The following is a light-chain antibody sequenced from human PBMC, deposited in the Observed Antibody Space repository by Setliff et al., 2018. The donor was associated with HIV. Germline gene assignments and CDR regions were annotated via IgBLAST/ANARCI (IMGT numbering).Light chain of an antibody. V-gene: IGLV2-11*01. J-gene: IGLJ1*01. Sequence: QSVLTQPRSVSGSPGQSVTISCTGTSSDVGTYNYVSWYQQHPGKAPKLMIFEVSKRPSGVPDRFSGSKSGTSASLAITGLQAEDEADYYCQSYDSRPSYVFGTGTKVTVL. CDR1: SSDVGTYNY. CDR2: EVS. CDR3: QSYDSRPSYV.